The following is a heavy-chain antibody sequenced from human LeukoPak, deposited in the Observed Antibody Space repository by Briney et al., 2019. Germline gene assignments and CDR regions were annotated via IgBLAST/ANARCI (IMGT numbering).Heavy chain of an antibody. D-gene: IGHD3-10*01. J-gene: IGHJ3*02. CDR3: ARDRSVRGVIITDAFDI. CDR2: INPNSGGT. CDR1: GYTFTGYY. Sequence: ASVKVSCKASGYTFTGYYMHWVRQAPGQGLEWMGWINPNSGGTNYAQKFQGRVTMTRDTSISTAYMELSRLRSDDTAVYYCARDRSVRGVIITDAFDIWGQGTMVTVSS. V-gene: IGHV1-2*02.